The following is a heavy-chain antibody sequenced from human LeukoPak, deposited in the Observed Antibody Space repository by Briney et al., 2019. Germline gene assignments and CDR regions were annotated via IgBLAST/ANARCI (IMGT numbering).Heavy chain of an antibody. CDR2: ISGSGGST. Sequence: GGSLRLSCAASGFTFSSYAMSWVRQPPGKGLEWVAAISGSGGSTYYADSVKGRFTISRDNSKNTLYLQMNSLRAEDTAVYYCAKGSYYGDYGLFDYWGQGTLVTVSS. V-gene: IGHV3-23*01. J-gene: IGHJ4*02. CDR1: GFTFSSYA. D-gene: IGHD4-17*01. CDR3: AKGSYYGDYGLFDY.